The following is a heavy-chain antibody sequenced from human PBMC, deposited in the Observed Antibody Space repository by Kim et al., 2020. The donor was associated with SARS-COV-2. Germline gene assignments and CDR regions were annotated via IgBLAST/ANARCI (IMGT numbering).Heavy chain of an antibody. CDR2: INHSGST. D-gene: IGHD6-6*01. J-gene: IGHJ4*02. CDR1: GGSFSGYY. CDR3: ARGLAWGSSPYFDY. Sequence: SETLSLTCAVYGGSFSGYYWSWIRQPPGKGLEWIGEINHSGSTNYNPSLKSRVTISVDTSKNQFSLKLSSVTAAATAVYYCARGLAWGSSPYFDYWGQGTLVTVSS. V-gene: IGHV4-34*01.